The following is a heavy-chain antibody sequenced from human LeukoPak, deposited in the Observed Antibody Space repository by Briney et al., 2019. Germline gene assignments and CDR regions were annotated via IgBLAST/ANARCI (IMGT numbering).Heavy chain of an antibody. J-gene: IGHJ4*02. CDR3: ARESRDIVGATVDY. Sequence: SETLSLTCTVSGGSISSYYWSWIRQPPGKELEWIGYIYYSGSTNYNPSLKSRVTISVDTSKNQFSLKLSSVTAADTAVYYCARESRDIVGATVDYWGQGTLVTVSS. CDR1: GGSISSYY. CDR2: IYYSGST. D-gene: IGHD1-26*01. V-gene: IGHV4-59*01.